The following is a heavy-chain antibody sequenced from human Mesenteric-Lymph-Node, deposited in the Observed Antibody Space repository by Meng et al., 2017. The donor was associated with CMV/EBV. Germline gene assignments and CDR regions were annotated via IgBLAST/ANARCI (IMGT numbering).Heavy chain of an antibody. J-gene: IGHJ4*02. Sequence: GGSLRLSCAASGFTFSSYWMHWVRQAPGKGLVWVSRINSDGSSTSYADSVKGRFTISRDNAKNTLYLQMNSLRAEDTAVYYCARGRYYGSVLRQYYFDYWGQGTLVTVSS. D-gene: IGHD3-10*01. CDR1: GFTFSSYW. CDR2: INSDGSST. V-gene: IGHV3-74*01. CDR3: ARGRYYGSVLRQYYFDY.